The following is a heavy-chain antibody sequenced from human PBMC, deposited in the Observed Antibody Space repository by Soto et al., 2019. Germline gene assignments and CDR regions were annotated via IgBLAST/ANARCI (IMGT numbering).Heavy chain of an antibody. V-gene: IGHV3-48*01. CDR2: ISSSSSTI. CDR1: GFTFSSYS. J-gene: IGHJ4*02. CDR3: ARGWYYGSGSSTVDY. Sequence: EVQLVESGGGLVQPGGSLRLSCAASGFTFSSYSMNWVRQAPGKGLEWVSYISSSSSTIYYADSVKGRFTIARDNAKNSLYRQMNSLRAEDTAVYYCARGWYYGSGSSTVDYWGQGTLVTVSS. D-gene: IGHD3-10*01.